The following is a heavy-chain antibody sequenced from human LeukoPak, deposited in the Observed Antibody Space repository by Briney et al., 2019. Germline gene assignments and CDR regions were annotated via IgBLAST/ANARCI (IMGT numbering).Heavy chain of an antibody. V-gene: IGHV3-53*01. CDR1: GFTVRSNY. CDR3: ARVPYFDWFFDY. Sequence: TGGSLRLSCAASGFTVRSNYMSWVRQAPGKGLEWVSVISNGGSTYYADSVKGRFTISRDNSKDTLYLQMNSLRAEDTAVYYCARVPYFDWFFDYWGQGTLVTVSS. CDR2: ISNGGST. J-gene: IGHJ4*02. D-gene: IGHD3-9*01.